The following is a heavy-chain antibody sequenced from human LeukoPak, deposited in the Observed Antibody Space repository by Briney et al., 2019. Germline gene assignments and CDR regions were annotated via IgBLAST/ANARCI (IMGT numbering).Heavy chain of an antibody. CDR3: ARDYPPTVTTVAWFDP. CDR1: GFTFSSYA. Sequence: GRSLRLSCAASGFTFSSYAMRWVRQAPGKGLEWVAVISYDGSNKYYADSVKGRFTISRDNSKNTLYLQMNSLRAEDTAVYYCARDYPPTVTTVAWFDPWGQGTLVTVSS. J-gene: IGHJ5*02. CDR2: ISYDGSNK. V-gene: IGHV3-30-3*01. D-gene: IGHD4-17*01.